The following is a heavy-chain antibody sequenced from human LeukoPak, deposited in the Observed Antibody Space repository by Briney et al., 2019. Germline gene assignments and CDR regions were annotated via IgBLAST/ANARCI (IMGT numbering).Heavy chain of an antibody. Sequence: ASVKVSCKASGYTFTRYYMHWVRQAPGQGLEWMGIISPSGASTSYAQKFQGRVTMTRDTSTSTVYMELSSLRSEDTAVYYCTRRAVGNSYYYSMDAWGKGTTVTVSS. D-gene: IGHD6-19*01. CDR3: TRRAVGNSYYYSMDA. CDR1: GYTFTRYY. J-gene: IGHJ6*03. CDR2: ISPSGAST. V-gene: IGHV1-46*01.